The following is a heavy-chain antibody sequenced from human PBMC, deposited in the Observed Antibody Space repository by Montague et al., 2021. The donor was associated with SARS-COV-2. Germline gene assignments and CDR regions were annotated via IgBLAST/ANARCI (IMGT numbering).Heavy chain of an antibody. Sequence: CAISGDSVSSNSAAWNWIRQSPSRGLEWLGRTYYMSKWHNDYAVXXKSRITINPDTSKNQFSLQLKSVTPEDTAVYYCARGWVATIPHMDNWGQGSLVIVSS. CDR3: ARGWVATIPHMDN. D-gene: IGHD5-12*01. CDR1: GDSVSSNSAA. J-gene: IGHJ4*02. V-gene: IGHV6-1*01. CDR2: TYYMSKWHN.